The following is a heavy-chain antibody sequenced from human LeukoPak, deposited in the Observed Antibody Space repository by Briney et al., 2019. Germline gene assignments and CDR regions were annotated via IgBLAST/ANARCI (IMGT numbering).Heavy chain of an antibody. CDR1: GGSISSYY. J-gene: IGHJ4*02. D-gene: IGHD6-19*01. CDR3: ARDLRYSSGWYVIDY. Sequence: PSESLSLTCTVSGGSISSYYWSWIRQPPGKGLEWIGYIYYSGSTNYNPSLKSRVTISVDTSKNQFSLKLSSVTAADTAVYYCARDLRYSSGWYVIDYWGQGTLVTVSS. CDR2: IYYSGST. V-gene: IGHV4-59*01.